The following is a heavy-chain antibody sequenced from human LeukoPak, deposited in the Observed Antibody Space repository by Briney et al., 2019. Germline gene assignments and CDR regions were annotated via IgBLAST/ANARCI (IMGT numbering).Heavy chain of an antibody. V-gene: IGHV3-23*01. Sequence: GGSLRLSCAASGFTFSSYAMSWVRQAPGKGLEWVSAISGSGGNTYYADSVKGRFTISRDNSKNTLSLEMYSLRAEDTAMYYCARDRDWMLYDYWGQGTLVTVSS. CDR2: ISGSGGNT. J-gene: IGHJ4*02. D-gene: IGHD3-9*01. CDR3: ARDRDWMLYDY. CDR1: GFTFSSYA.